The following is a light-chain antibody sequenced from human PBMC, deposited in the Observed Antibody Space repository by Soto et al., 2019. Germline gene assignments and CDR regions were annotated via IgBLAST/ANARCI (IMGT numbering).Light chain of an antibody. CDR1: SSDVGGYNY. Sequence: QSALTQPASVSGSPGQSITISCTGTSSDVGGYNYVSWYQQHPGKAPKLMIYEVSNRPSGVSNRFSGSKSGNTASLTISGLQAEGEADYYCSSYTSSSTYVFGNGTKVTVL. CDR3: SSYTSSSTYV. CDR2: EVS. V-gene: IGLV2-14*01. J-gene: IGLJ1*01.